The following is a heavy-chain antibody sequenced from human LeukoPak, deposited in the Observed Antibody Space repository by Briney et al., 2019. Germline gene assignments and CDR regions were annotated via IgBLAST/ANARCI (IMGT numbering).Heavy chain of an antibody. CDR1: GFFFSDYY. Sequence: PGGSLRLSCAASGFFFSDYYMSWIRQAPGKGLEWVSHISGTTGYTKYADSVKGRFTISRDNAKNSLYLQMNSLRVDGTAVYYCARAYVGYWGQGTLVTVSS. V-gene: IGHV3-11*05. CDR3: ARAYVGY. CDR2: ISGTTGYT. J-gene: IGHJ4*02. D-gene: IGHD1-26*01.